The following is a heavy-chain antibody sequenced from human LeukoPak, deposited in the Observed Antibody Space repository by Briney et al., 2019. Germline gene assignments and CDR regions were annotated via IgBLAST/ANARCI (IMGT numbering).Heavy chain of an antibody. V-gene: IGHV1-69*13. Sequence: ASVKVSCKVSGYTLTELSMHWVRQAPGQGLEWMGGIIPIFGTANYAQKFQGRVTITADESTSTAYMELSSLRSEDTAVYYCARGSLGSYYDYWGQGTLVTVSS. D-gene: IGHD1-26*01. CDR1: GYTLTELS. CDR3: ARGSLGSYYDY. J-gene: IGHJ4*02. CDR2: IIPIFGTA.